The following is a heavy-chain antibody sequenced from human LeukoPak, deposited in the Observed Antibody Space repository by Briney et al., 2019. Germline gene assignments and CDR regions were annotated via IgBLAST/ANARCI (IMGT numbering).Heavy chain of an antibody. D-gene: IGHD3-3*01. V-gene: IGHV1-69*01. Sequence: SVKVSCKASGGTFSSYAISWVRQAPGQGLEWMGGIIPIFGTANYAQKFQGRVTITADESTSTAYMELSSLRSEDTAVYYCAKGEYYDFWSGYTTYYYYGMDVWGQGTTVTVSS. CDR3: AKGEYYDFWSGYTTYYYYGMDV. CDR1: GGTFSSYA. CDR2: IIPIFGTA. J-gene: IGHJ6*02.